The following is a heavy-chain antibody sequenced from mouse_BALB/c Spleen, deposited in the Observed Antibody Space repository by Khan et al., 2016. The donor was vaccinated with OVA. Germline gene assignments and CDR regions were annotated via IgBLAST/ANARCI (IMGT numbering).Heavy chain of an antibody. CDR1: GYTFTNYG. J-gene: IGHJ4*01. CDR2: INTYTGEP. Sequence: QIQLVQSGPELKKPGETVKISCKASGYTFTNYGMNWVKQSPGKALKWMGWINTYTGEPTYADDFKGRFAFSLETSASTAYLQINNVKNEDTATYYCARPPCVSNALDYWGQGTSVTVSS. CDR3: ARPPCVSNALDY. V-gene: IGHV9-3-1*01.